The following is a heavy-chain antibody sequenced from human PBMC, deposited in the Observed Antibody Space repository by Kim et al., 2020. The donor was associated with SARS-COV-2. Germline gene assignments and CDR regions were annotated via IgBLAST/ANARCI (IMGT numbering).Heavy chain of an antibody. J-gene: IGHJ4*02. Sequence: ASAKVSCKASGYTFTDYKMNWVRQAPGQGLEWMGWIDTNTGNPTYAQTFTGRIVFSLDTSVRMAFLQISSLKAEDTAVYYCGRDVRGGDFIDYWGQGTLVTVSS. V-gene: IGHV7-4-1*04. CDR1: GYTFTDYK. CDR2: IDTNTGNP. CDR3: GRDVRGGDFIDY. D-gene: IGHD2-21*02.